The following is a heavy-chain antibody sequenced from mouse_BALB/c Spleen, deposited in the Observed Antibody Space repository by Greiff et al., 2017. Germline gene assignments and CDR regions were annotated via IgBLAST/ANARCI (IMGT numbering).Heavy chain of an antibody. D-gene: IGHD4-1*01. Sequence: EVMLVESGGGLVQPGGSLRLSCATSGFTFTDYYMSWVRQPPGKALEWLGFIRNKANGYTTEYSASVKGRFTISRDNSQSILYLQMNTLRAEDSATYYCARDEVGPGAYYFDYWGQGTTLTVSS. J-gene: IGHJ2*01. V-gene: IGHV7-3*02. CDR1: GFTFTDYY. CDR3: ARDEVGPGAYYFDY. CDR2: IRNKANGYTT.